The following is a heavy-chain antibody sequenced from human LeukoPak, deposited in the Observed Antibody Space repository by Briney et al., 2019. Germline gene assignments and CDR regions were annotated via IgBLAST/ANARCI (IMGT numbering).Heavy chain of an antibody. D-gene: IGHD2-2*01. V-gene: IGHV3-48*03. CDR1: GFTFSNYE. CDR3: AKDQRDDIVVVPAAYGAYYMDV. Sequence: GESLRLSCAASGFTFSNYEMNWVRQAPGKGLEWVACISSSGSTIYYPASVKGRCTISREHAKKSLFLQMNVLSAEDTAFYVCAKDQRDDIVVVPAAYGAYYMDVWGKGTTVTVSS. J-gene: IGHJ6*03. CDR2: ISSSGSTI.